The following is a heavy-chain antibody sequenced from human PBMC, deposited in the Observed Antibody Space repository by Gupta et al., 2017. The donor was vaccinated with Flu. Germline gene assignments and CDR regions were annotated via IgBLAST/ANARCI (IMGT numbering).Heavy chain of an antibody. V-gene: IGHV3-23*01. CDR1: GFTFSAYA. CDR3: AKSAGAATFPRSAGGWSTKELYFDY. D-gene: IGHD6-19*01. J-gene: IGHJ4*02. Sequence: EVHLLESGGNLVQPGGSLRLSCAASGFTFSAYAMSWVRQAPGKGLEWVSTISTSAGRTYYADSVKGRFTISRDNSENSLYLQMNSLRPEDTAVYYCAKSAGAATFPRSAGGWSTKELYFDYWGQGAQVTVSS. CDR2: ISTSAGRT.